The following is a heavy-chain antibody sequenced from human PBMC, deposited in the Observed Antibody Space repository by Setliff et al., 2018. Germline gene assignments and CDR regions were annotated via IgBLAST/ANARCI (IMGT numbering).Heavy chain of an antibody. V-gene: IGHV1-18*01. J-gene: IGHJ4*02. CDR3: VRGPGPSVVVAIPFDH. D-gene: IGHD5-12*01. Sequence: AASVKVSCKTSGFRFTNFGFSWVRQAPGQGLEWLGSISPYSGNTNYPQWLQDRVTMTIDTSATTAYLELASLRDDDTAVYYCVRGPGPSVVVAIPFDHWGQGSLVTVSS. CDR2: ISPYSGNT. CDR1: GFRFTNFG.